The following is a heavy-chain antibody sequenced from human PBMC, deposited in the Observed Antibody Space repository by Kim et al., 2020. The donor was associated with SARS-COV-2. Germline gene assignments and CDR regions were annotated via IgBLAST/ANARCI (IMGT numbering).Heavy chain of an antibody. J-gene: IGHJ3*02. V-gene: IGHV7-4-1*02. D-gene: IGHD3-22*01. CDR3: ARDLGWLLLMGAFDI. Sequence: QGFTGRFVFSLDTSVSTAYLQISSLKAEDTAVYYCARDLGWLLLMGAFDIWGQGTMVTVSS.